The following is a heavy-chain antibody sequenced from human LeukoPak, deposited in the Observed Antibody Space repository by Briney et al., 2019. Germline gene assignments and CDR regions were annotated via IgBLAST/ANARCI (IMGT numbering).Heavy chain of an antibody. D-gene: IGHD5-24*01. CDR1: GFTFNRFG. V-gene: IGHV3-33*01. J-gene: IGHJ5*02. Sequence: PGRSLRLSCATSGFTFNRFGMHWVRQAPGKGLEWVAVIWYDGSNKYYADSVKGRFTISRDNSKNTLYLQMNSLRAEDTAVYYCARSVEMATITFWFDPWGQGTLVTVSS. CDR2: IWYDGSNK. CDR3: ARSVEMATITFWFDP.